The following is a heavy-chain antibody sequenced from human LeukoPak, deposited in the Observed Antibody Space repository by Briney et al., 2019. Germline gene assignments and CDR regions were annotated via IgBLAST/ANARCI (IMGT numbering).Heavy chain of an antibody. CDR3: ARGPGYYYGSGSYYSDY. Sequence: SETLSLTCTVSGGSISSYYWSWIRQPPGKGLEWIGEINHSGSTNYNPSLKSRVTISVDTSKNQFSLKLSSVTAADTAVYYCARGPGYYYGSGSYYSDYWGQGTLVTVSS. V-gene: IGHV4-34*01. D-gene: IGHD3-10*01. CDR1: GGSISSYY. CDR2: INHSGST. J-gene: IGHJ4*02.